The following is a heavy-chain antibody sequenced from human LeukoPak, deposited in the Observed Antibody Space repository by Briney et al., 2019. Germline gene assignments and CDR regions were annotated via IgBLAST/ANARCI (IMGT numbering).Heavy chain of an antibody. CDR3: ARDRSNYDILTGQVGYPYYMDV. CDR2: INHSGST. CDR1: GGSFSGYY. D-gene: IGHD3-9*01. Sequence: SETLSLTCAVYGGSFSGYYWSWIRQPPGKGLEWIGEINHSGSTHYNPSLKSRVTISVDTSKNQVSLKLRSVTAADTAVYYCARDRSNYDILTGQVGYPYYMDVWGKGTTVTISS. J-gene: IGHJ6*03. V-gene: IGHV4-34*01.